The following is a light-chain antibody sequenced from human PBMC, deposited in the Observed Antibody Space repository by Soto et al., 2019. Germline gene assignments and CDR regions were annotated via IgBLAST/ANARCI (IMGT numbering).Light chain of an antibody. J-gene: IGKJ5*01. CDR1: QSVSSSY. CDR2: GAS. Sequence: VVTQSPGTLSLSPGEKATLSCRASQSVSSSYLAWYQQKPGQPPRLLISGASTRATGIPARFSGSGSGTDFILTISSLQSEDFAVYYCQQHTDWPPITFGQGTRLEIK. V-gene: IGKV3-15*01. CDR3: QQHTDWPPIT.